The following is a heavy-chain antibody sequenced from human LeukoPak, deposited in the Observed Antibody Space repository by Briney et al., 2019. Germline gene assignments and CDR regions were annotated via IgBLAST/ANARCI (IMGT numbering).Heavy chain of an antibody. J-gene: IGHJ4*02. Sequence: PGGSLRLSCSAPGFTFSSYGMNWVRQAPGKGLEWVSYISSSSSTIYYADSVKGRFTISRDNAKNSLYLQMNSLRAEDTAVYYCARVSYHYGDWGAEIFDYWGQGTLVTVSS. D-gene: IGHD4-17*01. V-gene: IGHV3-48*01. CDR3: ARVSYHYGDWGAEIFDY. CDR1: GFTFSSYG. CDR2: ISSSSSTI.